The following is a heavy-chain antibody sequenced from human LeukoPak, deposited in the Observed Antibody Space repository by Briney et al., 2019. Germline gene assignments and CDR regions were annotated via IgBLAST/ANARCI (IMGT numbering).Heavy chain of an antibody. CDR1: GGSISSDDYY. CDR2: IYYSGST. D-gene: IGHD3-22*01. V-gene: IGHV4-30-4*08. Sequence: SETLSLTCTVSGGSISSDDYYWSWIRQPPGKGLECIGYIYYSGSTYYNPSLKSRVTISVDTSKNQFSLKLSSVTAADTAVYYCARGYYYDSSGYYPFDYWGQGTLVTVSS. J-gene: IGHJ4*02. CDR3: ARGYYYDSSGYYPFDY.